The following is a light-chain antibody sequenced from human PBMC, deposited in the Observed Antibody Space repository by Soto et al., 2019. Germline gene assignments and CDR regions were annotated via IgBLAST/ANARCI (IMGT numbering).Light chain of an antibody. V-gene: IGLV6-57*04. CDR3: QSYDSSNVV. Sequence: NFMLTQPHSVSESPGKTVTISCTRSSGSIASNYVQWYQQRPGSAPTTVIYEDNQRPSGVPDRFSGSIDSSSNSASLTISGLKPEDEADYSCQSYDSSNVVFGGGTKLTVL. J-gene: IGLJ2*01. CDR1: SGSIASNY. CDR2: EDN.